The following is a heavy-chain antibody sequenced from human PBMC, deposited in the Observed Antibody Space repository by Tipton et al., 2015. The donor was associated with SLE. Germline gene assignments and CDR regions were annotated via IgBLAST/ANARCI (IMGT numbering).Heavy chain of an antibody. D-gene: IGHD6-13*01. CDR1: GDSISSGGYY. Sequence: LRLSCNVSGDSISSGGYYWSWIRQPPGKGLEWIGYIYDSGSTSYNPSLKSRVTISVDTSKNQFSLKLSSVTAADTAVYYCARDRVYSSSYYMDVWGKGTTVTVSS. CDR3: ARDRVYSSSYYMDV. CDR2: IYDSGST. V-gene: IGHV4-61*08. J-gene: IGHJ6*03.